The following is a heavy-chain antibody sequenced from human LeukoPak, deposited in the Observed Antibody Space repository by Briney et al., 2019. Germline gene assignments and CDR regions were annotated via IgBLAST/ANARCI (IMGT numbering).Heavy chain of an antibody. V-gene: IGHV1-18*01. CDR2: ISPYNANT. J-gene: IGHJ4*02. D-gene: IGHD3-16*01. Sequence: GASVKVSCKASGYTFTSYGISWVRQAPGQGLEWIGWISPYNANTNYAQTLQGRVTMTTDTSTSTAYLDLRSLRSDDTAVYYCARGGQLDYWGQGTLVTVSS. CDR3: ARGGQLDY. CDR1: GYTFTSYG.